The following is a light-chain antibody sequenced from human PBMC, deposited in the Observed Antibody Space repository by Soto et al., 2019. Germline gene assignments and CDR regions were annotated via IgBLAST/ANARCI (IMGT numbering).Light chain of an antibody. J-gene: IGLJ1*01. Sequence: SALTQPASVSGSPGQSITISCTGTSSDVCGYNYVSWYQQHPGKAPKLMIYEVSNRPSGVSNRFSGSKSGNTASLAISGLQAEDEADYYCSSYTSSSIDYVFGTGTKLTVL. CDR1: SSDVCGYNY. V-gene: IGLV2-14*01. CDR3: SSYTSSSIDYV. CDR2: EVS.